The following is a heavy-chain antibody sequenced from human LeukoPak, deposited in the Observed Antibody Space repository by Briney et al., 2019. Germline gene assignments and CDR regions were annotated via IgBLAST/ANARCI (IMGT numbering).Heavy chain of an antibody. Sequence: VAAVKVSCKASGYTFTSYDMNGVGQATGQGGEWMGWMNPNSGNTGYAQKFQGRVTNTRNTSISTAYIELSSLRSKDTAVYYCASYLPGIAAACASDAFDIWGQGTMVTVSS. CDR2: MNPNSGNT. D-gene: IGHD6-13*01. V-gene: IGHV1-8*03. CDR1: GYTFTSYD. CDR3: ASYLPGIAAACASDAFDI. J-gene: IGHJ3*02.